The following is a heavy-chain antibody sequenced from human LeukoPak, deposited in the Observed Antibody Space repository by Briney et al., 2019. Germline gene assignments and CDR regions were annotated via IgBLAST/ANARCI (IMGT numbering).Heavy chain of an antibody. Sequence: ASVKVSCKASGYTFTSYGINWVRQAPGQGLEWMGWISADNGFTASAQNLQGRVTMTTDTSTNTAYMELRSLRSDDTAVYYCANLAGVVAGLDPWGQGTLVTVSS. V-gene: IGHV1-18*01. D-gene: IGHD6-19*01. J-gene: IGHJ5*02. CDR3: ANLAGVVAGLDP. CDR2: ISADNGFT. CDR1: GYTFTSYG.